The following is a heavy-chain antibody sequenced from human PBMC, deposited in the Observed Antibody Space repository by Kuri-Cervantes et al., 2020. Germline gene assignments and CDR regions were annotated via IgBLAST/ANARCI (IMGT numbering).Heavy chain of an antibody. CDR1: GFNVNKKY. Sequence: GGSLRLSCAASGFNVNKKYMSWVRQAPGKGLEWVSLIYNDDSTFYADSVKGRFTISRDNAKNSLYLQMNSLRAEDTAVYYCASIGGDFDCWGQGTLVTVSS. CDR3: ASIGGDFDC. V-gene: IGHV3-53*01. D-gene: IGHD3-10*01. J-gene: IGHJ4*02. CDR2: IYNDDST.